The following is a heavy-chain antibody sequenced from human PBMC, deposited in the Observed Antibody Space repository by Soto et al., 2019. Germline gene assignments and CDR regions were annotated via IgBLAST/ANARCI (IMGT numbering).Heavy chain of an antibody. V-gene: IGHV1-8*01. CDR2: MNPNGGNT. Sequence: QVQLVQSGAEVKKPGASVKVSCKASGYTFTSYDINWVRQATGQGLEWMGWMNPNGGNTNYAQKFQGRITMTRNTSINTAYMELSNLRSDDTAVYYWARGAVYNWFDPWGQGTLVTVSS. J-gene: IGHJ5*02. CDR1: GYTFTSYD. CDR3: ARGAVYNWFDP.